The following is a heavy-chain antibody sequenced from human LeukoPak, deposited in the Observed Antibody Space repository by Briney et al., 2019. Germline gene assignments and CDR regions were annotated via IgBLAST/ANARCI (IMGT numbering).Heavy chain of an antibody. D-gene: IGHD6-19*01. V-gene: IGHV3-74*01. CDR1: GFTFSNYW. CDR2: SNSDGSYT. J-gene: IGHJ4*02. CDR3: ARSGHSNGWYYFDY. Sequence: GGSLRLSCAASGFTFSNYWMHWVRQAPGKGLVWVSRSNSDGSYTSYADSVRGRFTISRDNAKNTLYLQMNSLRAEDTAVYYCARSGHSNGWYYFDYWGLGALVTVSS.